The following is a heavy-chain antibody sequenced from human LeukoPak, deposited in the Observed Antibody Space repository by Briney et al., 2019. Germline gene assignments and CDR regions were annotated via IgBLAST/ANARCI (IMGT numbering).Heavy chain of an antibody. J-gene: IGHJ6*02. Sequence: PGGSLRLSCAASGFTFSSYGMHWVRQAPGKGMEWVAFIRYDGSNKYYADSVKGRFTISRDNSKNTLYLQMNSLRGEATAGYYGAKDLGLRYFXXXSYYYGMXVWGQGTTVTVS. CDR1: GFTFSSYG. CDR2: IRYDGSNK. V-gene: IGHV3-30*02. CDR3: AKDLGLRYFXXXSYYYGMXV. D-gene: IGHD3-9*01.